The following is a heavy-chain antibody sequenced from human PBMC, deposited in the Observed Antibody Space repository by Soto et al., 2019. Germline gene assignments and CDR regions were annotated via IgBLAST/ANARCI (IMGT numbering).Heavy chain of an antibody. CDR3: ANPNTIFGVGIWFDP. Sequence: SVKVSCKASGYTFTSYDISWVRQAPGQGLEWMGGIIPIFGTANYAQKFQGRVTITADESTSTAYMELSSLRSEDTAVYYCANPNTIFGVGIWFDPWGQGTLVTVSS. CDR2: IIPIFGTA. J-gene: IGHJ5*02. V-gene: IGHV1-69*13. D-gene: IGHD3-3*01. CDR1: GYTFTSYD.